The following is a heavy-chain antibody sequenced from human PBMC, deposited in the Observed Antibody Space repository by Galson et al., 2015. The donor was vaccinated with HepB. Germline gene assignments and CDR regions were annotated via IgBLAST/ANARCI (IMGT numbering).Heavy chain of an antibody. Sequence: SLRLSCAASGFTFTNYGIHWVRQAPGAGLEWVAVIWFDGSKTNYAESVKGRFSISRDDSKNTVTLQMKSLRAEDTAIYCCARDGGAASGTWYYFNFWGQGTLVSVSS. V-gene: IGHV3-33*01. CDR1: GFTFTNYG. CDR2: IWFDGSKT. J-gene: IGHJ4*02. D-gene: IGHD6-13*01. CDR3: ARDGGAASGTWYYFNF.